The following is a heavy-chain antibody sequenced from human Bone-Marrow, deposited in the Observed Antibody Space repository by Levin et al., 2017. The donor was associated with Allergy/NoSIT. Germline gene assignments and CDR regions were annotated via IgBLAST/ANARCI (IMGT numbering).Heavy chain of an antibody. CDR1: GFTFSSYA. CDR3: AKCFVVAGDYFDY. V-gene: IGHV3-23*01. Sequence: GGSLRLSCAASGFTFSSYAMSWVRQAPGKGLEWVSAISGSGGSTYYTDSVKGRFTISRDNSKNTLYLQMNSLRAEDTAVYYCAKCFVVAGDYFDYWGQGTLVTVSS. D-gene: IGHD2-21*01. CDR2: ISGSGGST. J-gene: IGHJ4*02.